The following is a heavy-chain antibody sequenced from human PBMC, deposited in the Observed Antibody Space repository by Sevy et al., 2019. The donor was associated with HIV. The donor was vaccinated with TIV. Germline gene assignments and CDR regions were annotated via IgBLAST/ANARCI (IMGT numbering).Heavy chain of an antibody. D-gene: IGHD5-12*01. V-gene: IGHV1-2*06. Sequence: ASVKVSCKASGYTFTDYYMHWVRHAPGQGLEWMGRINPNSGDTNFVQKFQGRVTMTRDTSISTAYMELSRLTSDDTAVYYCARDPVAPNPAGMDVWGQGTTVTVSS. CDR1: GYTFTDYY. CDR2: INPNSGDT. CDR3: ARDPVAPNPAGMDV. J-gene: IGHJ6*02.